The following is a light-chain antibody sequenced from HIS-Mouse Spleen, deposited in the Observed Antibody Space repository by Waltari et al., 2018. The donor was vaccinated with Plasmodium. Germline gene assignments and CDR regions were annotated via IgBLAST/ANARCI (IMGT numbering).Light chain of an antibody. CDR3: YSTDSSGNHRV. Sequence: SYELTQPPSASVSPGQTARITCTGDALPKKYAYWYQQKSGQAPVLVLYEDSKRPSGTPERFSGSSSGTMATLTISGAQVEDEADYYCYSTDSSGNHRVFGGGTKLTVL. J-gene: IGLJ3*02. V-gene: IGLV3-10*01. CDR1: ALPKKY. CDR2: EDS.